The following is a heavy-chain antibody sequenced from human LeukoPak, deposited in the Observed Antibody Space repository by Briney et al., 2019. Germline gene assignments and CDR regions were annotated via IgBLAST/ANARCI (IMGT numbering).Heavy chain of an antibody. CDR3: ATSPLLRYFDWLFGDY. J-gene: IGHJ4*02. D-gene: IGHD3-9*01. CDR2: ISGSGGST. CDR1: GFTFSSYA. Sequence: GGSLRLSCAASGFTFSSYAMSWVRQAPGKGLEWVSAISGSGGSTYYADSVKGRFTISRDNSKNTLYLQMNSLRAEDTAVYYCATSPLLRYFDWLFGDYWGQGTLVTVSS. V-gene: IGHV3-23*01.